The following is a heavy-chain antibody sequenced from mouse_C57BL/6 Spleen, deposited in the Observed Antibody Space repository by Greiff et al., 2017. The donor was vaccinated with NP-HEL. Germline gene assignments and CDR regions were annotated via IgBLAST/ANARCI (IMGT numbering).Heavy chain of an antibody. CDR2: IDPEDGDT. CDR3: TTRGYSNSWFAY. D-gene: IGHD2-5*01. V-gene: IGHV14-1*01. Sequence: EVQLQQSGAELVRPGASVKLSCTASGFNIKDYYMHWVKQRPEQGLEWIGRIDPEDGDTEYAPKFQGKATMTADTSSNTAYLQLSSLTSEDTAVYYCTTRGYSNSWFAYWGQGTLVTVSA. CDR1: GFNIKDYY. J-gene: IGHJ3*01.